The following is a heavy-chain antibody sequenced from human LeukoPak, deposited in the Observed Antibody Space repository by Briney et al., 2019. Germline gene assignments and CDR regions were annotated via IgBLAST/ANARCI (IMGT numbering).Heavy chain of an antibody. J-gene: IGHJ4*02. D-gene: IGHD1-26*01. CDR1: GGSISSYY. CDR3: ARRKSGSYSRAWAY. V-gene: IGHV4-59*01. Sequence: PSETLSLTCTVSGGSISSYYWSWIRQPPGKGLEWIGYIYYSGSSNYNPSLKSRVTISVDTSKHQFSLKLNSVTAADTAVYYCARRKSGSYSRAWAYWGQGTLVTVSS. CDR2: IYYSGSS.